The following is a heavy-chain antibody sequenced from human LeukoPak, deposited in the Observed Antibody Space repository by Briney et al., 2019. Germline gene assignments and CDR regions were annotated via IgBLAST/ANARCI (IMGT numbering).Heavy chain of an antibody. V-gene: IGHV3-33*01. CDR1: GFTFSSYG. J-gene: IGHJ5*02. Sequence: GGSLRLSCAASGFTFSSYGMHWVRQAPGKGLEWVAVIWYDGGNKYYADSVKGRFTISRDNSKNTLYLQMNSLRAEDTAVYYCARENYYDKGGFDPWGQGTLVTVSS. CDR3: ARENYYDKGGFDP. CDR2: IWYDGGNK. D-gene: IGHD3-22*01.